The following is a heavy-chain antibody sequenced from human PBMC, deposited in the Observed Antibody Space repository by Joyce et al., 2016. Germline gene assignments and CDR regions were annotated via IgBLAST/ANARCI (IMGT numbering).Heavy chain of an antibody. Sequence: EVQLLESGGGLVQPGGSLRLSCAASGFPFSNYAMTWGRQAPGKGLEWVSTISNAGGTIYDADSVKGRFTISRDNSKNTLYLQMNSLRAEDTALYYCAKDGTFHDFWSGYLDWGQGTLVSVSS. D-gene: IGHD3-3*01. CDR1: GFPFSNYA. CDR2: ISNAGGTI. CDR3: AKDGTFHDFWSGYLD. J-gene: IGHJ1*01. V-gene: IGHV3-23*01.